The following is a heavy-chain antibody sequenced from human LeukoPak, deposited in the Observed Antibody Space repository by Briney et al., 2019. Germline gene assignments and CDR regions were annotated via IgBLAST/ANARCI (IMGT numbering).Heavy chain of an antibody. D-gene: IGHD3-10*01. J-gene: IGHJ3*02. CDR2: IKHDGSED. CDR3: AKDITWDYGSGSYYLAFDI. V-gene: IGHV3-7*03. Sequence: QSGGSQKLSCAASGLTFSNYWMTWFRQAPGKGLEWVANIKHDGSEDYYLDSVKGRFTISRDNAKNSLYLQMNSLRAEDTALYYCAKDITWDYGSGSYYLAFDIWGQGTMVTVSS. CDR1: GLTFSNYW.